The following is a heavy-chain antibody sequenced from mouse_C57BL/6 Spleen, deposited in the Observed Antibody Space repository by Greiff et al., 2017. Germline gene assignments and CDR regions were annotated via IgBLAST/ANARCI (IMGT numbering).Heavy chain of an antibody. V-gene: IGHV5-4*03. CDR1: GFTFSSYA. D-gene: IGHD1-1*01. CDR2: ISDGGSYT. J-gene: IGHJ2*01. CDR3: ARWLLREYYFDY. Sequence: EVKLVESGGGLVKPGGSLKLSCAASGFTFSSYAMSWVRQTPEKRLEWVATISDGGSYTYYPDNVKGRFTISRDNAKNNLYLQMSHLKSEDTAMYYCARWLLREYYFDYWGQGTTLTVSS.